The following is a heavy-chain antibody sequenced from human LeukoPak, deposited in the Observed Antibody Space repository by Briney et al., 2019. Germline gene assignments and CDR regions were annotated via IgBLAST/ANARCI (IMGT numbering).Heavy chain of an antibody. Sequence: SETLSLTCAVSGGSISSSNWWSWVRQPPGKGLEWIGEIYHSGSTNYNPSLKSRVTISVDKSKNQFSPKLSSVTAADTAVYYCARVREVAGTDYFDYWGQGTLVTVSS. CDR1: GGSISSSNW. CDR3: ARVREVAGTDYFDY. CDR2: IYHSGST. J-gene: IGHJ4*02. D-gene: IGHD6-19*01. V-gene: IGHV4-4*02.